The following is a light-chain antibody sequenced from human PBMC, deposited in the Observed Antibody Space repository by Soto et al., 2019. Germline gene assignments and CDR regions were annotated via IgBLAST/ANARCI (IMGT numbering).Light chain of an antibody. CDR2: DAS. CDR1: QSVSSY. J-gene: IGKJ1*01. CDR3: QHRSKWLT. V-gene: IGKV3-11*01. Sequence: EIVLTQSPATLSLSPGERATLSCRASQSVSSYLAWYQQKPGQAPRLLIYDASNRATGIPARFSGSGSGTDFTLTISILEPEDCAVYYCQHRSKWLTFGQGTKVEIK.